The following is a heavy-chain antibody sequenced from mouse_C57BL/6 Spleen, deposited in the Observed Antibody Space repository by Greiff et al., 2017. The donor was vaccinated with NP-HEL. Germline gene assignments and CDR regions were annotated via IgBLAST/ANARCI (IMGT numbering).Heavy chain of an antibody. CDR3: ARYGYDGGYAMDY. Sequence: DVQLVESGGGLVKPGGSLKLSCAASGFTFSDYGMHWVRQTPEKGLEWVAYISSGSSTIYYADTVKGRFTIPRDNAKNTLFLQMTSRRSDDTAMYYCARYGYDGGYAMDYWGQGTSVTVSS. D-gene: IGHD2-2*01. V-gene: IGHV5-17*01. CDR2: ISSGSSTI. CDR1: GFTFSDYG. J-gene: IGHJ4*01.